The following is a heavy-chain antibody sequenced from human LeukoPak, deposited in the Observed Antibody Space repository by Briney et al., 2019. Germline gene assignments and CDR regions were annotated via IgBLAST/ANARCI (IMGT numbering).Heavy chain of an antibody. Sequence: PSETLSLTCAVYGGSFSGYYWSWIRQPPGKGLEWIGEINHSGSTNYNPSLKSRVTISVDTSKNQFSLKLSSVTAADTAVYYCANVVQAAISSARWGWFARCGQGSPATVHS. CDR2: INHSGST. D-gene: IGHD2-2*02. V-gene: IGHV4-34*01. CDR3: ANVVQAAISSARWGWFAR. CDR1: GGSFSGYY. J-gene: IGHJ5*02.